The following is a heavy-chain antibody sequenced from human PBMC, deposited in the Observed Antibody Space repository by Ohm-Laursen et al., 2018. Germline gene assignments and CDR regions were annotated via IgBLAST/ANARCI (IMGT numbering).Heavy chain of an antibody. Sequence: QTLSLTCAVSGDSVSSQSVAWNWVRQSPSRGIEWLGRIYFRSKWYNEYAGSVKSRITINPDTSKNQFSLHLKSVTPEDTAVYYCSRSSQQVDIDYWGQGTLVTVSS. CDR2: IYFRSKWYN. J-gene: IGHJ4*02. V-gene: IGHV6-1*01. D-gene: IGHD6-13*01. CDR3: SRSSQQVDIDY. CDR1: GDSVSSQSVA.